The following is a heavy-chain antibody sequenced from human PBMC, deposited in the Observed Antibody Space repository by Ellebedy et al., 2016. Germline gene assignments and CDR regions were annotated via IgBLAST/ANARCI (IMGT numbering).Heavy chain of an antibody. CDR3: ARRRIGSSPFQH. J-gene: IGHJ1*01. D-gene: IGHD6-6*01. V-gene: IGHV3-53*01. CDR2: IYSGGST. Sequence: GGSLRLSXAASGFTVSSNYMSWVRQAPGKGLEWVSVIYSGGSTYYADSVKGRFTISRDNSKNTLYLQMNSLRAEDTAVYYCARRRIGSSPFQHWGQGTLVTVSS. CDR1: GFTVSSNY.